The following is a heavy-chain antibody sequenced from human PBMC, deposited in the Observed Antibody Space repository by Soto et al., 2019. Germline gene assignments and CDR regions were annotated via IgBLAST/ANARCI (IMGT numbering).Heavy chain of an antibody. CDR1: GGYISSSSYY. V-gene: IGHV4-39*01. Sequence: QLQLQESGPGLVKPSETLSLTCTVSGGYISSSSYYWGWIRQPPGKGLEWIGSIYDSGSTYYNPSLKSRVTRSVDTSKNQFSLKLSSVTAADTAVYYGAGGFLADPTWFDPWGQGTLVTVSS. CDR3: AGGFLADPTWFDP. CDR2: IYDSGST. J-gene: IGHJ5*02. D-gene: IGHD3-16*01.